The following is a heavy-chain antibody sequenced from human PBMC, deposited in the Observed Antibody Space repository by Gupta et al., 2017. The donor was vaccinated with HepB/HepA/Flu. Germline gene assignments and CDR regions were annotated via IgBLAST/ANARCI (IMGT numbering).Heavy chain of an antibody. Sequence: QVQLVESGGGLVKPGGSLRLSCAASGFTFSDYYMSWIRRAPGKGLGWVSYIRSSGSPINNPDSVKGRFTISRENAKNSRYWKRTSLRAEDTAVYYGARGDNDSSGPNNLDYWGQGTLVTVS. J-gene: IGHJ4*02. CDR3: ARGDNDSSGPNNLDY. V-gene: IGHV3-11*01. D-gene: IGHD3-22*01. CDR1: GFTFSDYY. CDR2: IRSSGSPI.